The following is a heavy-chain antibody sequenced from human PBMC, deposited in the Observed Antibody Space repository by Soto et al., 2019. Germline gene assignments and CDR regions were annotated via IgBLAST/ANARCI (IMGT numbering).Heavy chain of an antibody. CDR2: ISGSGDNT. V-gene: IGHV3-23*01. D-gene: IGHD3-22*01. CDR3: AKEMGDYYDSSGSWFDP. CDR1: GFTFSSYV. Sequence: VGSLRLSCAASGFTFSSYVMSWVRQAPGKGLEWVSGISGSGDNTYYADSVKGRFTISRDNSKNTLFLQMNSLRAEDTALYFCAKEMGDYYDSSGSWFDPWGQGTLVTV. J-gene: IGHJ5*02.